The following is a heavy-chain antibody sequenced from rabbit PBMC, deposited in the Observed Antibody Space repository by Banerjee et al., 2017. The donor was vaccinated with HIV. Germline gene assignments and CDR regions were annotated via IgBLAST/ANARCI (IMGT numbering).Heavy chain of an antibody. J-gene: IGHJ4*01. CDR1: GFPIPSIYW. CDR2: IYSGSGGST. CDR3: ARDLAGVIGWNFSL. V-gene: IGHV1S45*01. Sequence: QEQLEESGGDLVKPGASLTLTCTASGFPIPSIYWICWVRQAPGKGLEWIACIYSGSGGSTNYANWAKGRFTVSKTSSTTVTLQMTSLTAADTATYFCARDLAGVIGWNFSLWGPGTLVTVS. D-gene: IGHD4-1*01.